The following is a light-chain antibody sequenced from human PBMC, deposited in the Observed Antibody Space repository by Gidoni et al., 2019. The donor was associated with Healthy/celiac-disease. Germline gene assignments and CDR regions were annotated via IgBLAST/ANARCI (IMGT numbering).Light chain of an antibody. V-gene: IGKV1-39*01. CDR3: QQSYSTPQF. J-gene: IGKJ2*01. CDR1: QSISSY. CDR2: AAS. Sequence: IQMTQSPSSLSASVGDRVTITFRASQSISSYLNWYQQKPGKAPKLLIYAASSLQSGVPSRFSGSGSGTDFTLTISSLQPEDFATYYCQQSYSTPQFFXQXTKLEIK.